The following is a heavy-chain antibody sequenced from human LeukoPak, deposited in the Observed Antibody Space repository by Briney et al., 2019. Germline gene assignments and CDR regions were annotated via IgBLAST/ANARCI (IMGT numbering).Heavy chain of an antibody. CDR3: AKIAVSGTWYFDL. J-gene: IGHJ2*01. CDR1: GFTFSSYG. D-gene: IGHD6-19*01. CDR2: IRYDGSNK. V-gene: IGHV3-30*02. Sequence: GGSLRLSCAASGFTFSSYGMHWVRQAPGKGLEWVAFIRYDGSNKYYADSVKGRFTISRDNSKNTLYLQMNSLRAGDTAVYYCAKIAVSGTWYFDLWGRGALVTVSS.